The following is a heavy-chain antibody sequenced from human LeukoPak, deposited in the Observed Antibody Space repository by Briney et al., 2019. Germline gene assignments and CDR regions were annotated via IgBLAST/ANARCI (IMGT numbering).Heavy chain of an antibody. CDR3: AKDVGADTYYYGMDV. V-gene: IGHV4-59*01. CDR2: IYYSGST. Sequence: SETLSLTCTVSGGSISSYYWSWIRQPPGKGLEWSGYIYYSGSTNYNPSLKSRVTISVDTPKNQFSLKLSSVTAADTAVYYCAKDVGADTYYYGMDVWGQGTTVTVSS. CDR1: GGSISSYY. D-gene: IGHD1-26*01. J-gene: IGHJ6*02.